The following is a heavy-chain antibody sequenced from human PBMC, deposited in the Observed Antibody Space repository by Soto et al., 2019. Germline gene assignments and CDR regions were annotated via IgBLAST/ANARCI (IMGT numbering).Heavy chain of an antibody. D-gene: IGHD6-19*01. CDR3: ARDLTSMGLDSIAVAGTFGY. Sequence: SVKVSCKASGGTFSSYAISWVRQAPGQGLEWMGGIIPIFGTANYAQKFQGRVTITADESTSTAYTELSSLRSEDTAVYYCARDLTSMGLDSIAVAGTFGYWGQGTLVTVSS. CDR1: GGTFSSYA. CDR2: IIPIFGTA. V-gene: IGHV1-69*13. J-gene: IGHJ4*02.